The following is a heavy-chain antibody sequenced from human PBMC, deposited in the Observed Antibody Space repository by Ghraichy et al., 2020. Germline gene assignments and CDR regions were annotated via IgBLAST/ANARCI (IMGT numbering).Heavy chain of an antibody. CDR3: ARGEFTTVTHPDAFDI. Sequence: GGSLRLSCAASGFTFSSYSMNWVRQAPGKGLEWVSSISSSSSYIYYADSVKGRFTISRDNAKNSLYLQMNSLRAEDTAVYYCARGEFTTVTHPDAFDIWGQGTMVTVSS. J-gene: IGHJ3*02. CDR2: ISSSSSYI. CDR1: GFTFSSYS. D-gene: IGHD4-17*01. V-gene: IGHV3-21*01.